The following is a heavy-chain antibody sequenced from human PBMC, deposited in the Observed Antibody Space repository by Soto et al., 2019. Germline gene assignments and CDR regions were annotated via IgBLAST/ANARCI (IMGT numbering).Heavy chain of an antibody. D-gene: IGHD6-19*01. V-gene: IGHV4-59*08. Sequence: PSETLSLTCTVSGGSISSYYWSWIRQPPGKGLEWIGYIYYSGSTNYNPSLKSRVTISVDTSKNQFSLKLSSVTAADTAVYYCARVPYSSGWYHFDYWGQGTLVTVSS. J-gene: IGHJ4*02. CDR3: ARVPYSSGWYHFDY. CDR2: IYYSGST. CDR1: GGSISSYY.